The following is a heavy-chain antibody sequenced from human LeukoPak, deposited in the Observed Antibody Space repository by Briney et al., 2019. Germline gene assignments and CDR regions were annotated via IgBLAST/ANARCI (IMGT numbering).Heavy chain of an antibody. J-gene: IGHJ4*02. CDR1: GFTFSSYS. CDR3: AREYYGFDY. D-gene: IGHD3-10*01. CDR2: ISGSSSYI. V-gene: IGHV3-21*01. Sequence: GGFLRLSCAASGFTFSSYSMNWVRQAPGKGLEWVSSISGSSSYIYYADSVKGRFTISRDNAKNSLYLQMNSLRAEDTAVYYCAREYYGFDYWGQGTLVTVSS.